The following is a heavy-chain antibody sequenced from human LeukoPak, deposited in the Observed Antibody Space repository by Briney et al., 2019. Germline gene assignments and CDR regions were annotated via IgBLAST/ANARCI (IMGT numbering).Heavy chain of an antibody. V-gene: IGHV3-73*01. Sequence: GGSLRLSCAASGFTFSASAMHWVRQASGKGLDWVGRIRSKANNYATAYAASVEGRFTISRDDSKNTAYLQVNGLKTEDTAVYYCTGHSRDGYKNDPFDIWGQGTIVTVS. D-gene: IGHD5-24*01. CDR3: TGHSRDGYKNDPFDI. J-gene: IGHJ3*02. CDR1: GFTFSASA. CDR2: IRSKANNYAT.